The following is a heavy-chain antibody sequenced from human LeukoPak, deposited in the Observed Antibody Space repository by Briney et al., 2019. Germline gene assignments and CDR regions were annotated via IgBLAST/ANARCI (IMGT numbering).Heavy chain of an antibody. Sequence: GGSLRLSCAASGFSFSGSAMHWVRQASGKGLEWVGRIRSKANSYATAYAASVKGRFTISRDDSKNTAYLQMNSLKTEDTAVYYCTRLNLSYDFWSGYYSGADYWGQGTLVTVSS. CDR1: GFSFSGSA. D-gene: IGHD3-3*01. V-gene: IGHV3-73*01. J-gene: IGHJ4*02. CDR2: IRSKANSYAT. CDR3: TRLNLSYDFWSGYYSGADY.